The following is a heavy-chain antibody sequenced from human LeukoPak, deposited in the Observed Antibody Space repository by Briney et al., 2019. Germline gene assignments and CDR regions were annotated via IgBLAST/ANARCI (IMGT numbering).Heavy chain of an antibody. V-gene: IGHV3-30*19. CDR2: ISYDGSNK. D-gene: IGHD4-17*01. CDR3: ARGGRTTGTYQSP. CDR1: GFTFSSYG. Sequence: GRSLRLSCAASGFTFSSYGMHWVRQAPGKGLEWVAVISYDGSNKYYADSVKGRFTISRDNSKNTLYLQMNSLRAEDTAVYYCARGGRTTGTYQSPWGQGTLVTVSS. J-gene: IGHJ5*02.